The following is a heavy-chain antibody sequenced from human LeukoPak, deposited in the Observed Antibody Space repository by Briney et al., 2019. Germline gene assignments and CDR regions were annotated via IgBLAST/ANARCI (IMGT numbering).Heavy chain of an antibody. J-gene: IGHJ4*02. V-gene: IGHV3-30*02. CDR3: ATLIVDATKFDY. Sequence: GGSMRLSCAASGFTFSTYGMHWVRQAPGKGLEWVAFIHYDGSNNYYADSVKGRFTISRDNSKNTLYLQMNGLRAEDTAVYYCATLIVDATKFDYWGQGTLVTVSS. D-gene: IGHD3-22*01. CDR1: GFTFSTYG. CDR2: IHYDGSNN.